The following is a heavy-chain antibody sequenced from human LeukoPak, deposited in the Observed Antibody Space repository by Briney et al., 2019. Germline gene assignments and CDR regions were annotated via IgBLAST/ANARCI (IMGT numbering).Heavy chain of an antibody. D-gene: IGHD4-17*01. J-gene: IGHJ4*02. V-gene: IGHV3-73*01. Sequence: PGRSLRLSCAASGFTFSSYAIHWVRQPSGKGLEWVGHIRTKALSYATAYAASVKGRFTFSRDDSKNTAYLEMNSLKIEDTAVYYCTRHGATTVTDCWGQGTLVTVSS. CDR1: GFTFSSYA. CDR3: TRHGATTVTDC. CDR2: IRTKALSYAT.